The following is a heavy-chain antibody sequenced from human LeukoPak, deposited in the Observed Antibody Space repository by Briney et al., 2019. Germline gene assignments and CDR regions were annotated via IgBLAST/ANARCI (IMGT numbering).Heavy chain of an antibody. D-gene: IGHD1-26*01. V-gene: IGHV4-59*01. CDR2: ISYTGST. Sequence: SETLSLTCTVSGGSISNYYWSWIRQPPGEGLEWIGFISYTGSTNYNPSLKSRVTVSVDTSKNQFSLKVTSVTAADTAVYYCARTIKSGNYYRFDPWGQGTLVTVSS. CDR1: GGSISNYY. J-gene: IGHJ5*02. CDR3: ARTIKSGNYYRFDP.